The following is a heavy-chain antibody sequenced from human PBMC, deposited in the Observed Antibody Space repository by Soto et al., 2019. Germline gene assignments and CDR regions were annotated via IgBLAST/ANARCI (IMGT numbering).Heavy chain of an antibody. J-gene: IGHJ5*02. D-gene: IGHD2-21*01. Sequence: QRLSWAGSGFTFGDSYMSWIRQAPGKGLEWLSYISPGSRYPAYADSVKGRFTISRDNAKRSLYLQMMSLTAEDTAIYYCVRGCGGGLFDPWGQGTTVTVSS. CDR2: ISPGSRYP. CDR3: VRGCGGGLFDP. V-gene: IGHV3-11*06. CDR1: GFTFGDSY.